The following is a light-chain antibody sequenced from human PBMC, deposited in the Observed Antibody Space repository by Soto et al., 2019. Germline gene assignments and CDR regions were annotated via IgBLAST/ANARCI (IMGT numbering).Light chain of an antibody. Sequence: AIQMTQSPSSLSASVGDRVTIICRASQGIRNDLGWYQQRPGKAPKLLIYATSNLQSGVPSRFSGSGSGTDFTLTIRSLQPEDFATYYCLQDYSYPRTFGQGTKVEIK. CDR2: ATS. J-gene: IGKJ1*01. CDR3: LQDYSYPRT. V-gene: IGKV1-6*01. CDR1: QGIRND.